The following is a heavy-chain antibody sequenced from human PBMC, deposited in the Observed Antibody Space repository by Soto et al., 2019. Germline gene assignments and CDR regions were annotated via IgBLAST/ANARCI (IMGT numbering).Heavy chain of an antibody. D-gene: IGHD2-2*01. Sequence: EVQLVESGGGLVQPGRSLRLSCAASGFTFDDYAMHWVRQAPGKGLEWVSGISWNSGSIGYAVSVKGRFTISRDNAKNSLYLQMNSLKAEDTALYYCAKDGTAIVVAGCLFDPWGQGTLVTVSS. V-gene: IGHV3-9*01. CDR2: ISWNSGSI. J-gene: IGHJ5*02. CDR3: AKDGTAIVVAGCLFDP. CDR1: GFTFDDYA.